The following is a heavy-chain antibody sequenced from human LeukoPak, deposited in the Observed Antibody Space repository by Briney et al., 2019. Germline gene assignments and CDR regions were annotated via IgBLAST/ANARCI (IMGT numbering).Heavy chain of an antibody. D-gene: IGHD2/OR15-2a*01. CDR3: ARGRGTIYMFDY. CDR2: INSDGSST. V-gene: IGHV3-74*01. J-gene: IGHJ4*02. Sequence: GGSLRLSCAASGFTFNRYWMHWVRQVPGKGRVWVSRINSDGSSTTYADSVKGRFTISRDNARNTLYLQMNSLRAEDTAVYYCARGRGTIYMFDYWGQGTLVTVSS. CDR1: GFTFNRYW.